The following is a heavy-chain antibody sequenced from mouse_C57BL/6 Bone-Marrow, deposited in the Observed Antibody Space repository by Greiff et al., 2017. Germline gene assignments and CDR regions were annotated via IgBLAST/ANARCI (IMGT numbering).Heavy chain of an antibody. CDR1: GFTFSNYW. D-gene: IGHD2-5*01. J-gene: IGHJ1*03. V-gene: IGHV6-3*01. Sequence: EVKLEESGGGLVQPGGSMKLSCVASGFTFSNYWMNWVRQSPEKGLEWVAQIRLKSDNYATHYAESVKGRFTISRDDSKSSVYLQMNNLRAEDTGIYYCTSYSKGYFDVWGTGTTVTVSS. CDR2: IRLKSDNYAT. CDR3: TSYSKGYFDV.